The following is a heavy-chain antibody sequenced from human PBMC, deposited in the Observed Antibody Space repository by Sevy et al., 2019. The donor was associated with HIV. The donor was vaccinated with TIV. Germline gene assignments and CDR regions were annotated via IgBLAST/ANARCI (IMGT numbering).Heavy chain of an antibody. D-gene: IGHD3-10*01. CDR2: ISGSGGTT. V-gene: IGHV3-23*01. CDR1: GFTFSSYA. Sequence: GGSLRLYCAASGFTFSSYAMSWVRQAPGKGLGCVSAISGSGGTTYYADSVKGRFTISRDNSKNTLYLQMNSLRAEDTAVYYCAKGYYGSGSYYTFDYWGQGTLVTVSS. CDR3: AKGYYGSGSYYTFDY. J-gene: IGHJ4*02.